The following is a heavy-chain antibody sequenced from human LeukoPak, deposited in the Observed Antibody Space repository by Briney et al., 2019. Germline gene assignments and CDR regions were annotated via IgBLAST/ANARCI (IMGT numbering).Heavy chain of an antibody. CDR3: ARMPTEYYDDSSGDLLRRFHWYFDL. J-gene: IGHJ2*01. Sequence: PGGSLRLSCAASGFTFSSHSMNWVRHAPGKGLEWVSSIRSRTSYIYYADSVKGLFTNARDNAKNSLYLQMNSLRAEDTAVYYCARMPTEYYDDSSGDLLRRFHWYFDLWGRGTLVTVSS. CDR1: GFTFSSHS. CDR2: IRSRTSYI. D-gene: IGHD3-22*01. V-gene: IGHV3-21*01.